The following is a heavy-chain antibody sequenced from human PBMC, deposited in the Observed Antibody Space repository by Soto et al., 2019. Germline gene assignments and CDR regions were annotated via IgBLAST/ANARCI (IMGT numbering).Heavy chain of an antibody. Sequence: QVQLQQSGPGLVKPSETLSLTCTVSSDPSSSHNWGWIRQPPGRGLEWIGYVYYTGGTSYNPSLKSRVTMSADTSTNHISLTLSSVTAADTAVYYCVRQGIGNLHGLVDVWGQGTTVSVSS. CDR3: VRQGIGNLHGLVDV. D-gene: IGHD1-1*01. J-gene: IGHJ6*02. CDR1: SDPSSSHN. CDR2: VYYTGGT. V-gene: IGHV4-59*08.